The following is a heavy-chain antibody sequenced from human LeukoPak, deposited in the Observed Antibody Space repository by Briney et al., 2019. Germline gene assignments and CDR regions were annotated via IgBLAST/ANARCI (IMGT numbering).Heavy chain of an antibody. CDR1: GGTFSSYA. CDR3: ARDGLTVGANDY. Sequence: AASVKVSCKASGGTFSSYAISWVRQAPGQGLEWMGRIIPIFGTANHAQKFQGRVTITTDESTSTAYMELSSLRSEDMAVYYCARDGLTVGANDYWGQGTLVTVSS. CDR2: IIPIFGTA. D-gene: IGHD1-26*01. J-gene: IGHJ4*02. V-gene: IGHV1-69*05.